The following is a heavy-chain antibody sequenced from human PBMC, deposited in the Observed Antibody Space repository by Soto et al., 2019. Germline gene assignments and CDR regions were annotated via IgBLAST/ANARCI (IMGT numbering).Heavy chain of an antibody. D-gene: IGHD6-19*01. CDR3: ARDLYGSGWYSAFDI. J-gene: IGHJ3*02. V-gene: IGHV1-69*01. Sequence: QVQLVQSGAEVKKPGSSVQVSCKASGGTFSSYAISWVRQAPGHGLEWMGGIIPIFGTAHYAQKFQGRVTITADEATSTAYMELSSLSSEDTAVYYCARDLYGSGWYSAFDIWGQGTMVTVSS. CDR2: IIPIFGTA. CDR1: GGTFSSYA.